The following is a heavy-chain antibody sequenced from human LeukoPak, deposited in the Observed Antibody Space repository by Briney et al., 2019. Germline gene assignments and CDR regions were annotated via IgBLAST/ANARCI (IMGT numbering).Heavy chain of an antibody. Sequence: GGSLRLSCAASGFTFSTNSMSWVRQAPGKGLEWVSYITSSGSVIHYSDSVRGRFTISRDNAKSSLYLQMNSLRAEDTAIYYCARDWDSPGPTTIWGQGTLVTVSS. V-gene: IGHV3-48*01. D-gene: IGHD1-26*01. J-gene: IGHJ4*02. CDR3: ARDWDSPGPTTI. CDR1: GFTFSTNS. CDR2: ITSSGSVI.